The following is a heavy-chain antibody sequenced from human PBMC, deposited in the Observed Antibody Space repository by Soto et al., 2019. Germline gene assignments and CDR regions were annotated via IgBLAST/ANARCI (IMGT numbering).Heavy chain of an antibody. J-gene: IGHJ6*03. CDR2: ISGSGGST. V-gene: IGHV3-23*01. Sequence: GGSLRLSCAASGFTFSSYAMSWVRQAPGKGLEWVSAISGSGGSTYYADSVKGRFTISRDNSKNTLYLQMNSLRAEDTAVYYCAKEQHEGQNYYYYYYMDVWGKGTTVTVSS. CDR1: GFTFSSYA. D-gene: IGHD6-13*01. CDR3: AKEQHEGQNYYYYYYMDV.